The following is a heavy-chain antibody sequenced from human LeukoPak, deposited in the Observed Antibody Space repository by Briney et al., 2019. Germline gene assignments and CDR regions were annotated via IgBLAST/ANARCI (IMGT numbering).Heavy chain of an antibody. J-gene: IGHJ6*02. CDR1: GYTFTGYY. D-gene: IGHD2-2*02. CDR3: ARLYCSSTSCYTGYYYYGMDV. Sequence: ASVKVSCKASGYTFTGYYMHWVRQAPGQGLEWMGWISAYNGNTNYAQKLQGRVTMTTDTSTSTAYMELRSLRSDDTAVYYCARLYCSSTSCYTGYYYYGMDVWGQGTTVTVSS. V-gene: IGHV1-18*04. CDR2: ISAYNGNT.